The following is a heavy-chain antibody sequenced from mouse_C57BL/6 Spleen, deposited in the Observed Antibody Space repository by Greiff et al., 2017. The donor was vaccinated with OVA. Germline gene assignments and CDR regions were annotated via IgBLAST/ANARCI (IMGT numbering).Heavy chain of an antibody. Sequence: QVQLQQPGAELVKPGASVKLSCEASGYTFTSYWMHWVKQRPGQGLEWIGMIHPNSGSTNYNEKFKSKATLTVDKSSSTAYMQLSSLTSEDSAVYYCARSYDYGGNWFAYWGQGTLVTVSA. CDR2: IHPNSGST. CDR3: ARSYDYGGNWFAY. CDR1: GYTFTSYW. J-gene: IGHJ3*01. D-gene: IGHD2-4*01. V-gene: IGHV1-64*01.